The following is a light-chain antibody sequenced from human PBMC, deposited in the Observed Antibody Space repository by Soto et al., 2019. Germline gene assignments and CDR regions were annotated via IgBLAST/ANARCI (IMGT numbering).Light chain of an antibody. Sequence: EIVLTQSPATLSLSPGERATLSCRASQSVSSYLAWYQQKPGQAPRLLLYDASNRATSIPARFSGSGSGTVFPLTISSLEPEDFAVYYYQQRSNWLTFGGGTKVEIK. V-gene: IGKV3-11*01. CDR1: QSVSSY. CDR2: DAS. J-gene: IGKJ4*01. CDR3: QQRSNWLT.